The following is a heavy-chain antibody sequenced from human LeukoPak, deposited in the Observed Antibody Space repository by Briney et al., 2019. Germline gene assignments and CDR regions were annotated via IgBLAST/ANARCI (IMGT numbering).Heavy chain of an antibody. D-gene: IGHD3-10*01. CDR3: TTDAQYYYGSGTKTDAFDL. CDR1: GFTFSSYT. Sequence: PGGSLRLSCSASGFTFSSYTMHWVRQAPGKGLEYVSAISSNGGSTYYADSVKGRFTISRDNSKNTLYLQMNSLKTEDTAVYYCTTDAQYYYGSGTKTDAFDLWGQGTMVTVSS. V-gene: IGHV3-64*04. J-gene: IGHJ3*01. CDR2: ISSNGGST.